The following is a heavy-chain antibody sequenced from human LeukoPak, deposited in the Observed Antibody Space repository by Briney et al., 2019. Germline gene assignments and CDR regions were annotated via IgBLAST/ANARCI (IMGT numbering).Heavy chain of an antibody. CDR1: GFTFSSYA. CDR2: IGASGGST. Sequence: PGGSLRLSCATSGFTFSSYAMSWVRQAPGKGLEWVSGIGASGGSTYYADSVKGRFTISRDNSKNTLYLQMNSLRAEDTAVYYCARDFCSGGSCYPDAFDIWGQGTMVTVSS. D-gene: IGHD2-15*01. V-gene: IGHV3-23*01. CDR3: ARDFCSGGSCYPDAFDI. J-gene: IGHJ3*02.